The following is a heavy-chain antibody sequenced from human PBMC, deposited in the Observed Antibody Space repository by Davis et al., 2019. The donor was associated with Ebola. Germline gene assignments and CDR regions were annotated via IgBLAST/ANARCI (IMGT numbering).Heavy chain of an antibody. D-gene: IGHD1-1*01. CDR1: GGTFNNYV. J-gene: IGHJ3*02. Sequence: SVKVSCKASGGTFNNYVIRWVRQAPGQGLEWMGGIIPVFGTVKYAQKFQDRVTITADESTSTVYMELSSLTSEDTAVYYCAGGKVVQLDAFDMWGQGTMVTVSS. V-gene: IGHV1-69*13. CDR2: IIPVFGTV. CDR3: AGGKVVQLDAFDM.